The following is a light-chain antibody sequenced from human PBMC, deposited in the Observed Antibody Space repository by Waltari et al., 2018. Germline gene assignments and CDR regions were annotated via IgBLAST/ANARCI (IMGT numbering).Light chain of an antibody. J-gene: IGKJ2*01. CDR3: EQYNNWLLT. Sequence: EIVMTQSPATLSVSPGERATLPCRASQSVSSNSAWYKQKPGQAPSLLIYGAATRATGVPARFMWSGSGTEFTLTISSLQSEDFAVYYCEQYNNWLLTLGQGTKLEIK. CDR2: GAA. V-gene: IGKV3-15*01. CDR1: QSVSSN.